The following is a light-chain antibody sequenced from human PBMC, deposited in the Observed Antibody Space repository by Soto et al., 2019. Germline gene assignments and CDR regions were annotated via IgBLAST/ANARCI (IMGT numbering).Light chain of an antibody. J-gene: IGLJ7*01. CDR1: RSDVGSHNL. V-gene: IGLV2-23*02. CDR2: EVS. Sequence: QSALTQPASVSGSPGQSITISCTGTRSDVGSHNLVSWYQQQPGQAPKLMIYEVSKRPLGVSARFSASKSGNTASLTISGLQAEDEADYYCCSYGGSRAVFGGGTQLTVL. CDR3: CSYGGSRAV.